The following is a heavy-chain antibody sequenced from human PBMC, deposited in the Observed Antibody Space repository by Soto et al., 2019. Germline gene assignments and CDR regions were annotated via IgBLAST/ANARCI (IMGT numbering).Heavy chain of an antibody. D-gene: IGHD3-22*01. Sequence: QVQLQESGPGLVKPSQTLSLTCTVSGGSISSGGYYWSWIRQHPGKGLEWIGYIYYSGSTYYNPSLKSRVNISVATSKNQFSLKLSSVTAADTAVYYCARDRGPYYYDSSGYPHWYFDLWGRGTLVTVSS. CDR1: GGSISSGGYY. CDR3: ARDRGPYYYDSSGYPHWYFDL. J-gene: IGHJ2*01. CDR2: IYYSGST. V-gene: IGHV4-31*03.